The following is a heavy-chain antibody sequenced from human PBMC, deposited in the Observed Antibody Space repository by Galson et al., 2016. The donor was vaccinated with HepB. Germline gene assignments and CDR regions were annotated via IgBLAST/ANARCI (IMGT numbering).Heavy chain of an antibody. Sequence: SLRLSCAASGFKFSNYSMNWVRQAPGKGLEWISYISTSSGTIYYVDSVRDRFTVSRDNAKSSLFLRMSSLRDEDTAVYYCARFPKEVTAITGKYVFHGMDVWGPGTTVTVSS. J-gene: IGHJ6*02. CDR1: GFKFSNYS. CDR2: ISTSSGTI. D-gene: IGHD1-20*01. CDR3: ARFPKEVTAITGKYVFHGMDV. V-gene: IGHV3-48*02.